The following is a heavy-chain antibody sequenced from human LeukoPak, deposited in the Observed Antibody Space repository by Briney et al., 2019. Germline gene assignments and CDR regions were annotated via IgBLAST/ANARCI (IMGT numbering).Heavy chain of an antibody. D-gene: IGHD2-2*01. CDR3: ATGRLQPAH. CDR2: IKEDGSDY. V-gene: IGHV3-7*01. Sequence: GGSLRLSCAASGFTFYNSAMGWVRQAPGRGLECVANIKEDGSDYSFVDSVKGRFTISRDNAKNSVFLQMNSLRVEDTAIYYCATGRLQPAHWGQGTLVTVSS. CDR1: GFTFYNSA. J-gene: IGHJ4*02.